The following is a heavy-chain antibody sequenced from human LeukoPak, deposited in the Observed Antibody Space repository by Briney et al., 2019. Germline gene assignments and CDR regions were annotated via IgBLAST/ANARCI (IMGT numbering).Heavy chain of an antibody. J-gene: IGHJ4*02. CDR2: IKCDGSSI. CDR3: ARVSSSTGGNVDY. CDR1: GFSSSDFW. Sequence: GGSLRLSCVASGFSSSDFWTYWVRQPPGGGLVWVSRIKCDGSSIIYAGAVKGRFTITRDNAKNTLYLQMNSLRAEDTAVYYCARVSSSTGGNVDYWGQGTLVTVSS. D-gene: IGHD6-6*01. V-gene: IGHV3-74*01.